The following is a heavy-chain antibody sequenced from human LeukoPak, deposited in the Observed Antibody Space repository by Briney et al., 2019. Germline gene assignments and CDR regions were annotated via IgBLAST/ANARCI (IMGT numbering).Heavy chain of an antibody. CDR3: ARGPVGWFDP. CDR2: INHSGST. J-gene: IGHJ5*02. Sequence: SETLSLTCAVYGGSFSGCYWSWIRQPPGKGLEWIGEINHSGSTNYNPSLKSRVTISVDTSKNQFSLKLSSVTAADTAVYYCARGPVGWFDPWGQGTLVTVSS. V-gene: IGHV4-34*01. D-gene: IGHD4-23*01. CDR1: GGSFSGCY.